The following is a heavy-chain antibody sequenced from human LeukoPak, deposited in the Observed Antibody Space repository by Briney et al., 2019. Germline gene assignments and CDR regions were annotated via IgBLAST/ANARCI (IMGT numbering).Heavy chain of an antibody. Sequence: GSLRLSCTASGFTFGDYGMSWVRQAPGKGLEWVSAISGSGGSTYYADSVKGRFTISRDNSKNTLYLQMNSLRAEDTAVYYCAKSGIVGATYWGQGTLVTVSS. V-gene: IGHV3-23*01. D-gene: IGHD1-26*01. CDR3: AKSGIVGATY. CDR2: ISGSGGST. CDR1: GFTFGDYG. J-gene: IGHJ4*02.